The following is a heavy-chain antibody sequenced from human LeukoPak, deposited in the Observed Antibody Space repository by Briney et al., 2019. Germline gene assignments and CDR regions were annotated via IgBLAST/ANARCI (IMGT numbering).Heavy chain of an antibody. CDR1: GFTFSDYA. CDR3: AKDPRAYSRSGWFDS. J-gene: IGHJ5*01. D-gene: IGHD6-13*01. Sequence: GGSLRLSCAASGFTFSDYALLWVRQAPGKGLEWVSFISFDGSIKYYGDSVRGRFTISRDNSKTTVYLQMNSLRADDTAVYYCAKDPRAYSRSGWFDSWGQGTLVTVSS. CDR2: ISFDGSIK. V-gene: IGHV3-30*18.